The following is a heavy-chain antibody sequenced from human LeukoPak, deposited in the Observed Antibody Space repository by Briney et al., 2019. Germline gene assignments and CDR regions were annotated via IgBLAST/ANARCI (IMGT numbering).Heavy chain of an antibody. CDR1: GYTFTSYG. J-gene: IGHJ4*02. D-gene: IGHD3-10*01. Sequence: ASVKVSCKASGYTFTSYGISWVRQAPGQGLEGMGGINPNSGHTGYAQKFQGRVTMTRNTSITTAYMELSSLRSDDTAVYYCARHTLYGSGSYYVYYFDYWGQGTLVTVSS. V-gene: IGHV1-8*02. CDR3: ARHTLYGSGSYYVYYFDY. CDR2: INPNSGHT.